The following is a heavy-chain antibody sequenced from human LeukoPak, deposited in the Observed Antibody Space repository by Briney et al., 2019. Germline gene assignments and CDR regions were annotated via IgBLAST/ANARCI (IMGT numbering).Heavy chain of an antibody. V-gene: IGHV3-23*01. J-gene: IGHJ3*02. Sequence: GGSLRLSCAASGFTFSRYAMSWVRQAPGKGLDWVSAISGSGGRTSYPDSVKGRLTLSRDNSKNTLYLQMNSLRAEDTAVYYCAKGGVGAFDIWGQGTMVTVSS. CDR3: AKGGVGAFDI. CDR2: ISGSGGRT. CDR1: GFTFSRYA. D-gene: IGHD1-26*01.